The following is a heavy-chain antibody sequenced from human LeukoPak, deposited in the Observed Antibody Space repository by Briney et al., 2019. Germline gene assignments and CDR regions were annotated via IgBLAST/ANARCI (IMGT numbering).Heavy chain of an antibody. CDR1: GYTFTGYY. V-gene: IGHV1-2*02. CDR2: INPNSGGT. D-gene: IGHD2-15*01. CDR3: ARAGDCCGGGCYCGQFDY. J-gene: IGHJ4*02. Sequence: ASVKVSCKASGYTFTGYYMHWVRQAPGQGLEWMGWINPNSGGTNYAQKFQGRVTMTRDTSISTAYMELSRLRSDDTAVYYCARAGDCCGGGCYCGQFDYWGQGTLVTVSS.